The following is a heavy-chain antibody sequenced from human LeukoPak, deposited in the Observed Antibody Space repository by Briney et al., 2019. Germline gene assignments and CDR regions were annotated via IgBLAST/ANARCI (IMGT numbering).Heavy chain of an antibody. CDR3: AKEGPLYYDSSGYREPFFDY. Sequence: GGSLRLSCAASAASAVTFSNAWMSWVRQAPGKGLEWVAVISYDGSNKYYADSVKGRFTISRDNSKNTLYLQMNSLRAEDTAVYYCAKEGPLYYDSSGYREPFFDYWGQGTLVTVSS. CDR1: AVTFSNAW. D-gene: IGHD3-22*01. CDR2: ISYDGSNK. J-gene: IGHJ4*02. V-gene: IGHV3-30*18.